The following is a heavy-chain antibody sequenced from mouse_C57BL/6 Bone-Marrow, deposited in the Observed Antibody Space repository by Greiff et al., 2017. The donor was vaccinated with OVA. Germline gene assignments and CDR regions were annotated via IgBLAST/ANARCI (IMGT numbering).Heavy chain of an antibody. CDR3: ARPLYYSNYKYAMDY. CDR1: GFTFSSYT. D-gene: IGHD2-5*01. CDR2: ISGGGGNT. J-gene: IGHJ4*01. Sequence: EVMLVESGGGLVKPGGSLKLSCAASGFTFSSYTMSWVRQTPEKRLEWVATISGGGGNTYYPDSVKGRFTISRDPAKNTLYLQMSSLRSEDTALYYCARPLYYSNYKYAMDYWGQGTSVTVSS. V-gene: IGHV5-9*01.